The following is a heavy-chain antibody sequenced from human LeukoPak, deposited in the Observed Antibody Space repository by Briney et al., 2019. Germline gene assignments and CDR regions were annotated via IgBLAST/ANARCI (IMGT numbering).Heavy chain of an antibody. CDR1: GGTFSSYA. CDR2: IIPIFGTA. CDR3: ASSKGVAGTFSSYYYYYMDV. D-gene: IGHD6-19*01. J-gene: IGHJ6*03. Sequence: SVKVSCKASGGTFSSYAISWVRQAPGQGLEWMGGIIPIFGTANYAQKFQGRVTITTDESTSTAYMELSSLRSEDTAVHYCASSKGVAGTFSSYYYYYMDVWGKGTTVTVSS. V-gene: IGHV1-69*05.